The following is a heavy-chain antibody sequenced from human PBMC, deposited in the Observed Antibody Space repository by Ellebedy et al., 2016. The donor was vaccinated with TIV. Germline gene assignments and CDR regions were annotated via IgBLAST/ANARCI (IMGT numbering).Heavy chain of an antibody. CDR1: GYTFTSYG. V-gene: IGHV1-18*01. CDR2: ISGLNGKT. Sequence: AASVKVSCKTSGYTFTSYGVSWVRQAPGQGLEWMGWISGLNGKTKYARTVQGRVTLTTDTSTSTAYMELRSLRSDDTAVYYCARVPITMIRGYDYWGQGTLVTVSS. D-gene: IGHD3-10*01. J-gene: IGHJ4*02. CDR3: ARVPITMIRGYDY.